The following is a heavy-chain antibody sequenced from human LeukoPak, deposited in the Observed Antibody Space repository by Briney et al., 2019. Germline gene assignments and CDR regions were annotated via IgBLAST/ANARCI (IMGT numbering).Heavy chain of an antibody. D-gene: IGHD1-1*01. Sequence: GGSLRLSCAASGFTFSAYDMNWVRQAPGKGLRWLSYISSSSTTKYHADSVKGRFTISRDNAKNSLYLQMNSLRAEDTGVYYCARWNLGSDYWGQGTLVTVSS. J-gene: IGHJ4*02. CDR3: ARWNLGSDY. CDR2: ISSSSTTK. CDR1: GFTFSAYD. V-gene: IGHV3-48*04.